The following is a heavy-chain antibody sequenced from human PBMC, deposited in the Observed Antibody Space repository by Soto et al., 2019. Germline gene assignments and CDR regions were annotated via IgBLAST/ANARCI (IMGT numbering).Heavy chain of an antibody. D-gene: IGHD2-2*01. CDR1: GGTFSSYA. V-gene: IGHV1-69*01. Sequence: QVQLVQSGAEVKKPGSSVKVSCKASGGTFSSYAISWVRQAPGQGLEWMGGIIPIFGTANYAQKFQGRVTITADESTSTAYMELSSLRSEDTAVYYCARNLGYCSSTSCARYYYYGMDVWGQGTTVTVSS. CDR3: ARNLGYCSSTSCARYYYYGMDV. J-gene: IGHJ6*02. CDR2: IIPIFGTA.